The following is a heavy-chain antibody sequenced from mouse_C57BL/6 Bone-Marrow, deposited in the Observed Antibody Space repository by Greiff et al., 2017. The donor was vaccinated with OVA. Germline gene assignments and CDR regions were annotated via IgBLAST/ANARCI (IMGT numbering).Heavy chain of an antibody. D-gene: IGHD2-3*01. CDR1: GYTFTSYW. J-gene: IGHJ3*01. CDR3: ARRLGNGYYRWFAY. CDR2: INPSSGYT. V-gene: IGHV1-7*01. Sequence: VQLQQSGAELAKPGASVKLSCKASGYTFTSYWMHWVKQRPGQGLEWIGYINPSSGYTKYNQKFKDKVTLTADKTSSTAYMQLSSLTYEDSAVYYSARRLGNGYYRWFAYWGQGTLVTVSA.